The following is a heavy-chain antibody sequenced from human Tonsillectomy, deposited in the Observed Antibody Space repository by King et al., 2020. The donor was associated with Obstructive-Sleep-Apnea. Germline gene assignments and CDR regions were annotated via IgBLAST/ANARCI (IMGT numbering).Heavy chain of an antibody. CDR2: IYWDDDK. Sequence: ITLKESGPTLVKPTQTLTLTCTFSVFSLSTSVVGVGLIRHAPRKALECLALIYWDDDKRYSPSLKSRRTLTKDTSENQVGLTMTHMDPVDTATYHCAHRSSGGPAGFDFWGQGSLVTVSS. CDR3: AHRSSGGPAGFDF. D-gene: IGHD6-19*01. V-gene: IGHV2-5*02. CDR1: VFSLSTSVVG. J-gene: IGHJ4*02.